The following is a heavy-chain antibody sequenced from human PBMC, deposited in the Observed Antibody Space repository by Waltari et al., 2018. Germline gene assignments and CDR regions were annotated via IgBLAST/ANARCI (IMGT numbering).Heavy chain of an antibody. CDR1: GGSISSYY. Sequence: QVQLQESGPGLVKPSETLSLTCTVSGGSISSYYWSWIRQPPGKGLEWIGYIYYSGSTNSNPSLTSRVTISVDTSKNQFSLKLSSVTAADTAVYYCARVGGAYSSIANFDPWGQGTLVTVSS. J-gene: IGHJ5*02. V-gene: IGHV4-59*01. D-gene: IGHD6-13*01. CDR2: IYYSGST. CDR3: ARVGGAYSSIANFDP.